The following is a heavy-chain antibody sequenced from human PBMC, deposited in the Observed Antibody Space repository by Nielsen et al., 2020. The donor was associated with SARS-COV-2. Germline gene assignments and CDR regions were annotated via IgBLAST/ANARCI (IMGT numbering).Heavy chain of an antibody. CDR3: ARVAVTRGFYYYYYYMDV. J-gene: IGHJ6*03. CDR1: GYTFTSYY. Sequence: SVKVSCKASGYTFTSYYMHWVRQAPGQGLEWMGGIIPIFGTANYAQKFQGRVTITADESTNTAYMELSSLRSEDTAVYYCARVAVTRGFYYYYYYMDVWGKGTTVTVSS. V-gene: IGHV1-69*13. D-gene: IGHD4-17*01. CDR2: IIPIFGTA.